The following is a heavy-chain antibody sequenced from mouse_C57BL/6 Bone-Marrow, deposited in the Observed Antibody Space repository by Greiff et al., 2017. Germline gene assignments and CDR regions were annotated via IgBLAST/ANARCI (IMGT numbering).Heavy chain of an antibody. CDR1: GFTFSSYT. D-gene: IGHD2-5*01. V-gene: IGHV5-9*01. Sequence: DVQLQESGGGLVKPGGSLKLSCAASGFTFSSYTMSWVRQTPEKRLEWVATISGGGGDTYYPDSVKGRFTISRDNAKNTLYLQMSSLRSEDTALYYCASSYYSNYDPTWFACWGQGTLVTVSA. CDR3: ASSYYSNYDPTWFAC. CDR2: ISGGGGDT. J-gene: IGHJ3*01.